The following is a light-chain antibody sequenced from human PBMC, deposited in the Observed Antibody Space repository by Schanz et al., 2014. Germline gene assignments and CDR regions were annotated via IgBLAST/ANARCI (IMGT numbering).Light chain of an antibody. CDR3: SSYTSSSTRV. V-gene: IGLV2-14*02. CDR1: SSDIGSYNL. J-gene: IGLJ3*02. CDR2: EGS. Sequence: QSVLTQPASVSGSPGQSITISCTGTSSDIGSYNLVSWYQQHPDKAPKLMIYEGSKRPSGVSNRFSGSKSGNTASLTISGLQAEDEADYYCSSYTSSSTRVFGGGTKLTVL.